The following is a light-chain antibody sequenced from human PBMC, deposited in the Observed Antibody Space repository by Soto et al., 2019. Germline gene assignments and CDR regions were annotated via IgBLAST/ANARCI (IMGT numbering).Light chain of an antibody. J-gene: IGLJ1*01. V-gene: IGLV2-23*01. Sequence: QSVLTQPASVSGSPGQSITVSCTGTNSDVGSSEFVSWYQQHPGKAPKLMIYEAIKRPSGVSTRFSGSKSDNTASLTISGLQAEDEAEYYCCSYAGSRTVYVFGTGTKVTVL. CDR3: CSYAGSRTVYV. CDR2: EAI. CDR1: NSDVGSSEF.